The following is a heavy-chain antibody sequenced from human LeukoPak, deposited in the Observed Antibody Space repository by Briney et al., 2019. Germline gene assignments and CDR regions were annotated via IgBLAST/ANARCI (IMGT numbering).Heavy chain of an antibody. V-gene: IGHV1-69*06. D-gene: IGHD2-15*01. CDR2: IIPIVATT. Sequence: SLKVSCKASGDTLFDYAITWVRQTPGQGVAWMGRIIPIVATTYYAQKFPGRVTITADKSTNTAYMEMSSLKSEDTAVYYCAREPGGFRKYLAYWGQGALVTVSS. CDR1: GDTLFDYA. J-gene: IGHJ4*02. CDR3: AREPGGFRKYLAY.